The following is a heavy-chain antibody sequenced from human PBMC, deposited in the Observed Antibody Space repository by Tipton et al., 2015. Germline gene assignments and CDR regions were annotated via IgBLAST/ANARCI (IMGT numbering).Heavy chain of an antibody. D-gene: IGHD4-11*01. V-gene: IGHV1-18*01. CDR2: IGGYHGKK. CDR3: ARNTYNNSPFYFDY. Sequence: QLVQSGAEVKKPGASVKVSCKTSGYTFSNYGIGWVRQAPGQGLEWVGWIGGYHGKKDYGQKVRGRVTVTTDTITGTGYLELRGLRSDDTAVYFCARNTYNNSPFYFDYWGQGTLVTVPS. J-gene: IGHJ4*02. CDR1: GYTFSNYG.